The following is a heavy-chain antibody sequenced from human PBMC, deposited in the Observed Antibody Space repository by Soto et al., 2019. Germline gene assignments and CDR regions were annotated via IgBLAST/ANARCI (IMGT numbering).Heavy chain of an antibody. V-gene: IGHV1-8*01. Sequence: ASVKVSCKASGCTFTSHDINWVRQATGQGLEWMGWMNPNSGNTGYAQKFQGRVTMTRNTSISTAYMELSSLRSEDTAVYYCARNGMEGNWFDPWGQGTLVTVSS. D-gene: IGHD2-8*01. CDR3: ARNGMEGNWFDP. CDR2: MNPNSGNT. J-gene: IGHJ5*02. CDR1: GCTFTSHD.